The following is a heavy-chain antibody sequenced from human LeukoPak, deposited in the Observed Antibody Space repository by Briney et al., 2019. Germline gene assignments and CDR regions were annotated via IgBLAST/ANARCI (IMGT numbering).Heavy chain of an antibody. D-gene: IGHD3-10*01. CDR3: ARTRSYYLDY. CDR1: GGSISSSSYY. J-gene: IGHJ4*02. V-gene: IGHV4-39*07. Sequence: SETLSLTCTVSGGSISSSSYYWGWIRQPPGKGLEWIGSIYYSGSTYYNPSLKSRVTISVDTSKNQFSLKLSSVTAADTAVYYCARTRSYYLDYWGQGTLVTVSS. CDR2: IYYSGST.